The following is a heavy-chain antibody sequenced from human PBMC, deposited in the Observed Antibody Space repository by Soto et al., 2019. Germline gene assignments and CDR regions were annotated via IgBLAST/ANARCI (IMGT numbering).Heavy chain of an antibody. Sequence: EVQLVESGGGLIQPGGSLRLSCAASGFTVSRDYMSWVRQAPGKGLEWVSVIYTGGSTYYADSVKGRFTFSRDNSKNTLYLQMNSLRAEDTAVYYCARAYGGNPALFDHWGQGTLVTVSS. CDR2: IYTGGST. J-gene: IGHJ5*02. CDR3: ARAYGGNPALFDH. D-gene: IGHD4-17*01. V-gene: IGHV3-53*01. CDR1: GFTVSRDY.